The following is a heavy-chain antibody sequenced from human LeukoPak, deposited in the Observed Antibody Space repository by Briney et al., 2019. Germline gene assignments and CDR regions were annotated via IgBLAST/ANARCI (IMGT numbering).Heavy chain of an antibody. V-gene: IGHV3-48*01. J-gene: IGHJ5*02. CDR2: IRSSSET. CDR3: ARDAGNSGYGCDL. D-gene: IGHD5-12*01. CDR1: GFIFSQYS. Sequence: GGSLRLSCAASGFIFSQYSMNWVRQAPGKGLEWVSHIRSSSETFYADSVKGRFTISRDNARNSLYLQMNNLRGEATAIYYCARDAGNSGYGCDLWGQGTLVTVSS.